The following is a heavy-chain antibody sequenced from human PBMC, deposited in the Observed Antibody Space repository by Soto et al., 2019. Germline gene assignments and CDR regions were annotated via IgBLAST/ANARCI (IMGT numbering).Heavy chain of an antibody. V-gene: IGHV3-23*01. J-gene: IGHJ4*02. Sequence: EVQLLESGGDLVQPGGSLRLACAASGFTFRGDAMSWVRQAPGKGLEWVSSISGIGEMTHYAESVKGRFTISRDNSKNPLYLQMESLRAEDTALYYCARSEMTYNWNDWGQGTLVTVSS. D-gene: IGHD1-1*01. CDR2: ISGIGEMT. CDR3: ARSEMTYNWND. CDR1: GFTFRGDA.